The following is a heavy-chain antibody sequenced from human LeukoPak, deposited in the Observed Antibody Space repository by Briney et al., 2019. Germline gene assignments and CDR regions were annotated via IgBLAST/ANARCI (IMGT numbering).Heavy chain of an antibody. D-gene: IGHD6-13*01. J-gene: IGHJ1*01. CDR3: ARPGSSWYGDFQH. CDR2: VYYSGST. Sequence: PSETLSLTCVVSGGSVSGYYWGWIRQPPGRGLEWIGYVYYSGSTNYNPSFKSRITISVDTSRNQFSLKLSSVTAADTAVYFCARPGSSWYGDFQHWGQGTLVTVSS. CDR1: GGSVSGYY. V-gene: IGHV4-59*08.